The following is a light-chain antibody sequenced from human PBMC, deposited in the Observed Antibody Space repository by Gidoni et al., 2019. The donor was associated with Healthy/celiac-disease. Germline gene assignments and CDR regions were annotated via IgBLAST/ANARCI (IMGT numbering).Light chain of an antibody. CDR2: WAS. CDR1: QSVLYSSNNKTY. J-gene: IGKJ1*01. V-gene: IGKV4-1*01. Sequence: DIVMTQSPDSLSVSLGERATINCKSSQSVLYSSNNKTYLAWYQQKAGQPPKLLIYWASTRESGVPDRFSGSGSGTDFTLTISSLQAEDVAVYYCQQYYSTPPTFXXXTKVEIK. CDR3: QQYYSTPPT.